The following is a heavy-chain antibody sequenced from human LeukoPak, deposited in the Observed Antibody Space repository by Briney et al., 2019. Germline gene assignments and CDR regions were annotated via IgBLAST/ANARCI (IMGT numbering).Heavy chain of an antibody. CDR2: IKQDGSES. CDR3: ARLGAWALQRVLVY. D-gene: IGHD3-16*01. V-gene: IGHV3-7*01. J-gene: IGHJ4*02. CDR1: GFTFSDYW. Sequence: PGGSLRLSCAAAGFTFSDYWMTWVRQFPGQGLEWVANIKQDGSESYYVDSVKGRFTISRDNAKQSLYLDMDSLRVEDTGVYYCARLGAWALQRVLVYWGQGALVTVSS.